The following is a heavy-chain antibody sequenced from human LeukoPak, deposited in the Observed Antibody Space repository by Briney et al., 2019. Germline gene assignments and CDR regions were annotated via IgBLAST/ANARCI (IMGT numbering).Heavy chain of an antibody. CDR1: GGTFSSYA. J-gene: IGHJ4*02. D-gene: IGHD6-19*01. V-gene: IGHV1-69*13. CDR3: ARDRGQAVATTFYYFDY. CDR2: IIPIFGTA. Sequence: SVKVSCKXSGGTFSSYAISWVRQAPGQGLERMGGIIPIFGTANYSQKFQGRVTITADESTSTAYMELSSLRSEDTAVYYCARDRGQAVATTFYYFDYWGQGTLVTVSS.